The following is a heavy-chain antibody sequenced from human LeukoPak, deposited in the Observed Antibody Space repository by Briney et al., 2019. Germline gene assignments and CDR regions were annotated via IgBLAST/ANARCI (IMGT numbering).Heavy chain of an antibody. V-gene: IGHV3-21*01. J-gene: IGHJ4*02. CDR1: GFTFSSYS. Sequence: PGGSLRLSCAASGFTFSSYSMNWVRQAPGKGLEWVSSISSSSSYIYYADSVKGRFTISRDKAKNSLYLQMNSLRAEDTAVYYCARAGYCSSTSCYLDYWGQGTLVTVSS. CDR2: ISSSSSYI. D-gene: IGHD2-2*01. CDR3: ARAGYCSSTSCYLDY.